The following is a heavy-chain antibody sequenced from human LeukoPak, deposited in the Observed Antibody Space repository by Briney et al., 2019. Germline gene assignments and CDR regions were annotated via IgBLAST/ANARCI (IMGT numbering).Heavy chain of an antibody. CDR2: ISGSSSYI. V-gene: IGHV3-21*01. J-gene: IGHJ3*02. Sequence: GGSLRLSCAASGFTFSSYSMNWVRQAPGKGPEWVSSISGSSSYIYYADSLKGRFTISRHNAKNSLYLQMNSLRAEDTAVYYCARVPAGVIGMKDAFDIGGQGTMVTVSS. CDR3: ARVPAGVIGMKDAFDI. D-gene: IGHD3-16*02. CDR1: GFTFSSYS.